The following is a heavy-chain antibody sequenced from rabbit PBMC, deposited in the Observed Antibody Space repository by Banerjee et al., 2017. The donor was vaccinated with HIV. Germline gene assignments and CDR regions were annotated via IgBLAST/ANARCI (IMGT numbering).Heavy chain of an antibody. D-gene: IGHD8-1*01. V-gene: IGHV1S43*01. CDR1: GIDFSSYYY. CDR2: IYTSSGNT. Sequence: QQQLEESGGGLVKPGGTLTLTCKASGIDFSSYYYMCWVRQAPGKGLELIACIYTSSGNTWYASWVNGRFTISRSTSLNTVDLKMTSLTAADTATYFCARGVLVVVTPTRLDLWGQGTLVTVS. J-gene: IGHJ3*01. CDR3: ARGVLVVVTPTRLDL.